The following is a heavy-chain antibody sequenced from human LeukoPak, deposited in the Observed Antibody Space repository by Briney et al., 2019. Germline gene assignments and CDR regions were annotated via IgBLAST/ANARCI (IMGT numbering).Heavy chain of an antibody. J-gene: IGHJ6*03. V-gene: IGHV3-23*01. CDR2: ISGSGGST. CDR1: GFTFSSYG. CDR3: ARDQVTAVQLAYYHYYLDV. Sequence: GGSLRLSCAASGFTFSSYGMSWVRQAPGKGLEWASAISGSGGSTYYADSVKGRFTISRDNSKNTLYLQMNSLRAEDTAVYYCARDQVTAVQLAYYHYYLDVWGKGTAVTVSS. D-gene: IGHD2-21*02.